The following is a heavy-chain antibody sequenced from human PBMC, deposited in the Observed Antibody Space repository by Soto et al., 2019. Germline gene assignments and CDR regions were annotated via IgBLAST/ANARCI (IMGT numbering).Heavy chain of an antibody. V-gene: IGHV4-39*01. CDR3: ARRPFYGDYARGDAFDI. J-gene: IGHJ3*02. CDR1: GGSISSSSYY. D-gene: IGHD4-17*01. Sequence: SETLSLTCTVSGGSISSSSYYWGWIRQPPGKGLEWIGSIYYSGSTYYNPSLKSRVTISVDTSKNQFSLKLSSVTAADTAVYYCARRPFYGDYARGDAFDIWGQGTMVTVSS. CDR2: IYYSGST.